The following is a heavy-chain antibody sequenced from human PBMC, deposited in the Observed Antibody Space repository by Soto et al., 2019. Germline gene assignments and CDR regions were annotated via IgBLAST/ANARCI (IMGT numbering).Heavy chain of an antibody. V-gene: IGHV3-53*04. CDR2: LYSGGTT. CDR3: ARPAGGIWCGYMDG. D-gene: IGHD2-8*02. J-gene: IGHJ6*03. CDR1: GFTVSGNY. Sequence: VQLVESGGGLVQPGGSLRLSCAVSGFTVSGNYMSWVRQAPGKGLEWVSVLYSGGTTYYADAVKGRFTISRHNSNNRLFLRIDRLRVEDTAIYFCARPAGGIWCGYMDGWGKGTTVTVSS.